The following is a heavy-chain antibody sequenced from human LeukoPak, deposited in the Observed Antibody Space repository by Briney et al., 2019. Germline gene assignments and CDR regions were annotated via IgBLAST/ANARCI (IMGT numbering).Heavy chain of an antibody. Sequence: PGGSLRLSCAASGFTFSRYWMRWDRQAQGKGREWVAKIKQDGSERKYVDSVKGRFTISRDNAKNSLYLQMNSLRAEDTAVYYCARGSEAVAVYRPFDCWGQGSLVTVSS. J-gene: IGHJ4*02. V-gene: IGHV3-7*01. CDR3: ARGSEAVAVYRPFDC. D-gene: IGHD6-19*01. CDR1: GFTFSRYW. CDR2: IKQDGSER.